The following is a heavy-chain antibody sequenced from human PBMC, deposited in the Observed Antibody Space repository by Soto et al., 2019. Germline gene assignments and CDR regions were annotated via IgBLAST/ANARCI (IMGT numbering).Heavy chain of an antibody. CDR2: IKSKTDGGTT. CDR3: TTESTGPYYYYYGMDV. Sequence: GGSLRLSCAASGFTFSNAWMNWVRQAPGKGLEWVGRIKSKTDGGTTDYAAPVKGRFTISREDSKNTLYLQMNSLKTEDTAVYYCTTESTGPYYYYYGMDVWGQGTTVTVSS. CDR1: GFTFSNAW. J-gene: IGHJ6*02. V-gene: IGHV3-15*07.